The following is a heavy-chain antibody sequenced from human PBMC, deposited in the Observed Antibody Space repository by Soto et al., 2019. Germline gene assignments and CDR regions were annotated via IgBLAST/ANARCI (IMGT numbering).Heavy chain of an antibody. J-gene: IGHJ6*02. V-gene: IGHV4-31*03. D-gene: IGHD5-18*01. CDR2: IYYSGST. CDR1: GGSISSGGYY. CDR3: TRHGPIHVDTAMVPSTNYYYYGMDV. Sequence: SETLSLTCTVSGGSISSGGYYWSWIRQHPGKGLEWIGYIYYSGSTYYNPSLKSRVTISVDTSKNQFSLKLSSVTAADTAVYYCTRHGPIHVDTAMVPSTNYYYYGMDVLGQGTTVTVSS.